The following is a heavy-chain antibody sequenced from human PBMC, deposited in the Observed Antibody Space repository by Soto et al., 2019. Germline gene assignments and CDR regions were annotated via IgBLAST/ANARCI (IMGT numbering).Heavy chain of an antibody. CDR1: GFTFSSYA. D-gene: IGHD6-13*01. Sequence: GGSLRLSCAASGFTFSSYAMSWVRQAPGKGLEWVSAISGSGGSTYYADSVKGRFTISRDNSKNTLYLQMNSLRAEDTAVYYCAKDPENSSSWYEGGDAFDIWGQGTMVTVSS. J-gene: IGHJ3*02. CDR3: AKDPENSSSWYEGGDAFDI. CDR2: ISGSGGST. V-gene: IGHV3-23*01.